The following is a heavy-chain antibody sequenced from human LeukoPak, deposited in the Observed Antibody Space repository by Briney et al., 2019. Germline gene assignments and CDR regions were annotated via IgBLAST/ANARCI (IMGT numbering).Heavy chain of an antibody. V-gene: IGHV1-18*01. Sequence: GASVKVSCKASGYTFTSYRISWVRQAPGQGLEWMGWINAYNGNTNYAQKLQGRVTMTTDTSTSTAYMELRSLRSDDTAVYYCARDYCSSTSCYWFDPWGQGTLVTVSS. CDR3: ARDYCSSTSCYWFDP. D-gene: IGHD2-2*01. J-gene: IGHJ5*02. CDR2: INAYNGNT. CDR1: GYTFTSYR.